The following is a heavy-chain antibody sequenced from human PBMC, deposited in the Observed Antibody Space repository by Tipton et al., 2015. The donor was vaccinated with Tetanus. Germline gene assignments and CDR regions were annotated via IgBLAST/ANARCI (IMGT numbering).Heavy chain of an antibody. CDR3: AKDQVLHSSDWYENYAFDV. Sequence: SLRLSCVGSGVTFNTYGIHWVRQAPGKGLEWVAVITYDGTNQYCRDSVKGRFTVSRDNSRNTVFLHMSSLRAEDTAVYYCAKDQVLHSSDWYENYAFDVWGQGTMVSVSS. V-gene: IGHV3-30*18. CDR1: GVTFNTYG. CDR2: ITYDGTNQ. J-gene: IGHJ3*01. D-gene: IGHD6-13*01.